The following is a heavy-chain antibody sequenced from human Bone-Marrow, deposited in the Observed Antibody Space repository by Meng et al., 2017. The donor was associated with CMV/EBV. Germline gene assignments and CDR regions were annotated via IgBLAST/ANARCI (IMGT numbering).Heavy chain of an antibody. CDR3: ARGGSHTYYDFWSGSNWFDP. J-gene: IGHJ5*02. Sequence: SETLSLTCTVSGGSVSSGSYYWSWIRRPPGKGLEWIGYIYYSGSTNYNPSLKSRVTISVDTSKNQFSLKLSSVTAADTAVYYCARGGSHTYYDFWSGSNWFDPWGQGTLVTVSS. V-gene: IGHV4-61*01. CDR2: IYYSGST. D-gene: IGHD3-3*01. CDR1: GGSVSSGSYY.